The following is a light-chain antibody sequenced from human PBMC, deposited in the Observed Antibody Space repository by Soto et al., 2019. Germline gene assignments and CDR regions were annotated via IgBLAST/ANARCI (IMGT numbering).Light chain of an antibody. CDR1: QRVSSS. V-gene: IGKV3-11*01. CDR3: QQRSYLFT. J-gene: IGKJ4*01. Sequence: EIVVTQSPATLSLSPGERATLSCRTSQRVSSSLAWYQHKPGQAPRLLIYDASNRATGIPARFSGSGSGTDFTLTISSLQPEDCAVYYCQQRSYLFTVGGGTKVEIK. CDR2: DAS.